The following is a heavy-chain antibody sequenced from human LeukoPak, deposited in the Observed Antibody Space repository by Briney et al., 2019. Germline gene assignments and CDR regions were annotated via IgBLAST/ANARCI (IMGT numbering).Heavy chain of an antibody. CDR2: IKSKTDGGTT. CDR1: GFTFSNAW. CDR3: ARSPDSYYFYYDLDV. V-gene: IGHV3-15*01. D-gene: IGHD2-21*01. J-gene: IGHJ6*02. Sequence: PGGSLRLSCAASGFTFSNAWMSWVRQAPGKGLKWVGRIKSKTDGGTTDYAAPVKGRFTISRDDSKNTLYLQMNSLKTEDTAVYYCARSPDSYYFYYDLDVWGQGTTVTVSS.